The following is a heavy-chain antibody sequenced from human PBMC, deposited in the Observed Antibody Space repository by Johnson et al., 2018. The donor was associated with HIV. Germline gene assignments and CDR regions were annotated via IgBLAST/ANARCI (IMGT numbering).Heavy chain of an antibody. CDR2: ISWNSGSI. CDR1: GFTFDDYA. V-gene: IGHV3-9*01. D-gene: IGHD6-6*01. CDR3: ANGGIAARPGAFDI. J-gene: IGHJ3*02. Sequence: VLLVESGGGLVQPGRSLRLSCAASGFTFDDYAMHWVRQAPGKGLEWVSGISWNSGSIGYADSVKGRFTISRDNAKNSLYLQMNSLRAEDTALYYCANGGIAARPGAFDIWGQGTMVTVSS.